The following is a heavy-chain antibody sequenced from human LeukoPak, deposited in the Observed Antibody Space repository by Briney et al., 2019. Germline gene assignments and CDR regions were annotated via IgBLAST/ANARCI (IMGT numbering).Heavy chain of an antibody. Sequence: KPSETLSLTCTVSGGSISSYYWSWIRQPPGKGLEWIGYIYYSGSTNYNPSLKSRVTISVDTSKNQFSLKLSSVTAADTAVYYCARLITIFGVVDYWGQGTLVTVSS. CDR2: IYYSGST. D-gene: IGHD3-3*01. V-gene: IGHV4-59*01. CDR3: ARLITIFGVVDY. CDR1: GGSISSYY. J-gene: IGHJ4*02.